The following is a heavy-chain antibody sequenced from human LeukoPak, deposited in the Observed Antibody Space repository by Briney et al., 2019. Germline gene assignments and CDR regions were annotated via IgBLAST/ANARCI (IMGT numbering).Heavy chain of an antibody. J-gene: IGHJ4*02. Sequence: ASVKVSCKASGYTFTSYFMHWMRQAPGQGLEWMGIINPSGGSTTYAQKFQGRVTMTRDTFTSTVYMELNSLRSEDTALYYCARGQLSSSSFDYWGQGTLVTVSS. CDR1: GYTFTSYF. V-gene: IGHV1-46*01. D-gene: IGHD6-13*01. CDR2: INPSGGST. CDR3: ARGQLSSSSFDY.